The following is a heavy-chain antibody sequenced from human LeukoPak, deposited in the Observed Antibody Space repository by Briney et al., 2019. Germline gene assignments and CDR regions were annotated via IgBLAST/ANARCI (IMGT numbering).Heavy chain of an antibody. D-gene: IGHD2-15*01. CDR1: GFTFSSYS. CDR3: ARGGIYCSGGSCYVRDY. CDR2: ISSSSSYI. J-gene: IGHJ4*02. V-gene: IGHV3-21*01. Sequence: GGSLRLSCAASGFTFSSYSMNWVRQAPGKGLEWVSSISSSSSYIYYADSVKGRFTISRDNAKNSLYLQMNSLRAEDTAVYYCARGGIYCSGGSCYVRDYWGQGTLVTVSS.